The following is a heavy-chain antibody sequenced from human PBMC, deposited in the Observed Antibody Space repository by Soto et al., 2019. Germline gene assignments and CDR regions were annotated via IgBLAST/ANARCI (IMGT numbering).Heavy chain of an antibody. CDR3: ARVWGWYFDF. CDR2: IYYSGST. J-gene: IGHJ2*01. V-gene: IGHV4-59*01. D-gene: IGHD3-16*01. Sequence: PSEPLSLTCTVAGGSISSYYWSWIRQPPGKGLEWIGYIYYSGSTNYNPSLKSRVTISVDTSKNQFSLKLSSVTAADTAVYYCARVWGWYFDFWGRGTLVTVSS. CDR1: GGSISSYY.